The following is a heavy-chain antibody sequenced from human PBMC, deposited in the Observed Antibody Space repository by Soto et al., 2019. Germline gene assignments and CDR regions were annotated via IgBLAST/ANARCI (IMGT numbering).Heavy chain of an antibody. V-gene: IGHV1-46*03. J-gene: IGHJ6*02. CDR3: ASPKYYYDSYGGYNYYYYYGMDV. CDR1: GYTFTSYY. Sequence: ASVKVSCKASGYTFTSYYMHWVRQAPGQGLEWMGIINPSGGSTSYAQKFQGGVTMTRDTSTSTVYMELSSLRSEDTAVYYCASPKYYYDSYGGYNYYYYYGMDVWGQGTTVTVSS. CDR2: INPSGGST. D-gene: IGHD3-22*01.